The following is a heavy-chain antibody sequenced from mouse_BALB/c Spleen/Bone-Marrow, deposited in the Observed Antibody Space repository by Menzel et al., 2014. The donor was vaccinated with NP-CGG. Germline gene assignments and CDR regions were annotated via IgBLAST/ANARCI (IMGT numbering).Heavy chain of an antibody. CDR2: IYPGSGST. J-gene: IGHJ3*01. CDR1: GYTFTSYW. V-gene: IGHV1S22*01. Sequence: LQQSGSELVRPGASVKLSCKASGYTFTSYWMHWVKQRHGQGLEWIGNIYPGSGSTNYDEKFKSKGTLTVDTSSSTACMHLSSLTSEDSAVYYCTRGFAYWGQGTLVTVSA. CDR3: TRGFAY.